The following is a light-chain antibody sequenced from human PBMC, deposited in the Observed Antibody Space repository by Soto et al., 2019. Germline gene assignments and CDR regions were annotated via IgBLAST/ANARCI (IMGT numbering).Light chain of an antibody. Sequence: DIQMTQFPSALSASVGDRVTITCRASQNVNNWLAWYQHKPGKAPQLLIYDAPVLETGVPSRFSGSGSGTEFTLAISGLQSDDFATYYCQQYNTYWTFGPGTKVDIK. CDR1: QNVNNW. V-gene: IGKV1-5*01. CDR2: DAP. CDR3: QQYNTYWT. J-gene: IGKJ1*01.